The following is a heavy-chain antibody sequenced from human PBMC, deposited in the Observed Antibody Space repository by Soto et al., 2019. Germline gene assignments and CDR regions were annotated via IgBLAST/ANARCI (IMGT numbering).Heavy chain of an antibody. CDR1: GFTFSGYD. V-gene: IGHV3-23*01. Sequence: SLRLSCAASGFTFSGYDMSWVRQAPGKGLEWVSAISRNVGSTYYADSVKGRFTISRDNSKNTVYLQMTRLRAEDTAVYYCAARDPYGGPHYWGQGTLVTVAS. D-gene: IGHD2-21*01. CDR2: ISRNVGST. CDR3: AARDPYGGPHY. J-gene: IGHJ4*02.